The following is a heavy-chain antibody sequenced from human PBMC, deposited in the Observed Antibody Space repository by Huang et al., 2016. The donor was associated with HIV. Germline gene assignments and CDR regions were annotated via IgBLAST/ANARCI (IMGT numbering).Heavy chain of an antibody. D-gene: IGHD3-10*01. J-gene: IGHJ3*01. Sequence: QIQLAQSGAEVKKPGASVKVSCKASGSTFTNYDINWVRQASGQGLEGRGWMNPKSGNVGYTKKFQGRVAILRNSSINTSYLEVTSLTSEDTAVYYCARGFGINYNHEAFDVWGQGTMVTVSS. CDR3: ARGFGINYNHEAFDV. CDR1: GSTFTNYD. CDR2: MNPKSGNV. V-gene: IGHV1-8*01.